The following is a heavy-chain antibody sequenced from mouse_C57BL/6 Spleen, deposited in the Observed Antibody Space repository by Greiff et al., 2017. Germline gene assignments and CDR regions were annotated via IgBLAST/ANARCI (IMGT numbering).Heavy chain of an antibody. CDR3: ARNFHYGSSYVRAMDY. CDR2: IWSGGST. V-gene: IGHV2-2*01. Sequence: VKLVESGPGLVQPSQSLSITCTVSGFSLTSYGVHWVRQSPGKGLEWLGVIWSGGSTDYNAAFISRLSISKDNSKSQVFFKMNSLQADDTAIYYCARNFHYGSSYVRAMDYWGQGTSVTVSS. D-gene: IGHD1-1*01. J-gene: IGHJ4*01. CDR1: GFSLTSYG.